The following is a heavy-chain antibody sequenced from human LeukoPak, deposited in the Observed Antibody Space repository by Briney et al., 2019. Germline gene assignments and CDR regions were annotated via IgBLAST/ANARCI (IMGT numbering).Heavy chain of an antibody. V-gene: IGHV4-34*01. CDR3: ARGDSSSWYEWYWFDP. Sequence: SETLSLTCAVYGGSFSGYYWSWIRQPPGKGLEWIGEINHSGSTNYNPSLKSRVTISVDTSKNQFSLKLSSVTAADTAVYYCARGDSSSWYEWYWFDPWGQGTLVTVSS. CDR1: GGSFSGYY. D-gene: IGHD6-13*01. J-gene: IGHJ5*02. CDR2: INHSGST.